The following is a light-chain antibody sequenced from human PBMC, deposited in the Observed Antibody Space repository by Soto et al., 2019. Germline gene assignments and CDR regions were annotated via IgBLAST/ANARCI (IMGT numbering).Light chain of an antibody. V-gene: IGKV1-6*02. CDR1: QGIGND. CDR3: LQDFHFPLS. J-gene: IGKJ4*01. CDR2: AAS. Sequence: AIQMTQSPSSLSASVGDRVTITCRASQGIGNDLAWYQQKPGKAPKLLIYAASTLQSGVPSRFSGSGSGTDFTLPISNPPPGDLAAYYCLQDFHFPLSFGGGTKVEIK.